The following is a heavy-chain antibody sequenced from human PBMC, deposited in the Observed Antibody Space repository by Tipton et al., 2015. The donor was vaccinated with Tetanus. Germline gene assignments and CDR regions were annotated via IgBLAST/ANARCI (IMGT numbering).Heavy chain of an antibody. D-gene: IGHD4-17*01. CDR2: ISYDGSKN. CDR3: AREWTSTVTSKYDY. J-gene: IGHJ4*02. V-gene: IGHV3-30*03. CDR1: GFRFSYSG. Sequence: QLVQSGGGVVQPGRSLRLSCAASGFRFSYSGMHWVRQAPGKGLEWVAVISYDGSKNNYADSVKGRFTISRDNSKNMLYLQMNSLTTEDTAVYYCAREWTSTVTSKYDYWGQGTLVTVSS.